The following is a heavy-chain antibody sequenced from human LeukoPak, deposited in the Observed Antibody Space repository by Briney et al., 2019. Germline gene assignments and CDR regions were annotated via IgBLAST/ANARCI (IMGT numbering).Heavy chain of an antibody. CDR2: VGTDDGRT. Sequence: ASVKVSCKASHYRFISYGISWVRQVPGQGLEWMGWVGTDDGRTYYTKKLQGRVTMTTDTSTNTAYMDLRSLTSDDTAVYYCARDYYCTRGECLDVFDIWGQGTMVTVSS. D-gene: IGHD2-8*01. CDR3: ARDYYCTRGECLDVFDI. J-gene: IGHJ3*02. V-gene: IGHV1-18*01. CDR1: HYRFISYG.